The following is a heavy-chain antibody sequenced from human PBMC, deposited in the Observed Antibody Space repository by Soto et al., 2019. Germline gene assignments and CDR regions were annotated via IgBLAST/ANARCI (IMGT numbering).Heavy chain of an antibody. CDR2: ISWNSGSI. D-gene: IGHD3-3*01. Sequence: DVQLVESGGGLVQPGRSLRLSCAASGFTFDDYAMHWVRQAPGKGLEWVSGISWNSGSIGYADSVKGRFTISRDNAKNSLYLQMNSLRAEDTALYYCAKDKTIFGDGWGNYFDYWGQGTLVTVSS. CDR1: GFTFDDYA. CDR3: AKDKTIFGDGWGNYFDY. V-gene: IGHV3-9*01. J-gene: IGHJ4*02.